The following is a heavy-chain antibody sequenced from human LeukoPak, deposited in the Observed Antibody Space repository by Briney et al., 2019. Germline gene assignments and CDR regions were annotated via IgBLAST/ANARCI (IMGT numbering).Heavy chain of an antibody. V-gene: IGHV4-39*01. Sequence: PSETLSLTCTVSGGSISSSSYYWGWIRQPPGKGLEWIGSIYYSGSTYYNPSLKSRVTISVDTSKNQFSLKLSSVTAADTAVYYCVSPILEYSSSDAFDIWGQGTMVTVSS. CDR1: GGSISSSSYY. CDR2: IYYSGST. J-gene: IGHJ3*02. D-gene: IGHD6-6*01. CDR3: VSPILEYSSSDAFDI.